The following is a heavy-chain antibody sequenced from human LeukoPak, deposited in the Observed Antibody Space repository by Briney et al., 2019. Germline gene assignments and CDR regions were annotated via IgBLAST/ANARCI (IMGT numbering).Heavy chain of an antibody. D-gene: IGHD6-6*01. CDR1: GGSISSYY. Sequence: SETLSLTCTVSGGSISSYYWSWIRQPPGKGLEWIGRIYSSGSTNYNPSLKSRVTMSVDTSKNQFSLKLSSVTAADTAVYYCARDSPYIAARLDPRYNWFDPWGQGTLVTVSS. CDR3: ARDSPYIAARLDPRYNWFDP. CDR2: IYSSGST. J-gene: IGHJ5*02. V-gene: IGHV4-4*07.